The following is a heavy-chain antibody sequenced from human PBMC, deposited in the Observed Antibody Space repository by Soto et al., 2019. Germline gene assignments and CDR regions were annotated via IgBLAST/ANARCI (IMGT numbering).Heavy chain of an antibody. V-gene: IGHV3-49*04. J-gene: IGHJ4*02. CDR3: TSPGYGSGWPQGFDY. CDR1: GFTFGDYA. CDR2: IRSKAYGGTT. Sequence: GGSLRLSCTASGFTFGDYAMSWVRQAPGKGLEWVGFIRSKAYGGTTEYAASVKGRFTISRDDSKSIAYLQMNSLKTEDTAVYYCTSPGYGSGWPQGFDYWGQGTLVTVSS. D-gene: IGHD6-19*01.